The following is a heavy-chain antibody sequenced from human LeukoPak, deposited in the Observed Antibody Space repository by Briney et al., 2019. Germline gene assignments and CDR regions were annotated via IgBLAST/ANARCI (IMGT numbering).Heavy chain of an antibody. CDR3: ARGAPGHYDFWSGYSYFDY. V-gene: IGHV4-4*07. CDR1: GGSISSYY. J-gene: IGHJ4*02. D-gene: IGHD3-3*01. CDR2: IYTSGST. Sequence: SETLSLTCTVSGGSISSYYWSWIRQPAGKGLEWIGRIYTSGSTNYNPSPKSRVTISVDKSKNQFSLKLSSVTAADTAVYYCARGAPGHYDFWSGYSYFDYWGQGTLVTVSS.